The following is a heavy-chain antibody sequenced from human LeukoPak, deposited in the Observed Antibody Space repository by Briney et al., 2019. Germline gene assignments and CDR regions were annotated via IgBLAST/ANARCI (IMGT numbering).Heavy chain of an antibody. V-gene: IGHV4-59*11. CDR3: ARDRISINALDM. Sequence: SETLSLTCTVSGASISGHYLTLLRQPPGKRLEWIGYISHIGSTNYNPSLKSRVTISVDTSKNQFSLKLTSVTAADTAVYYCARDRISINALDMWGQGTMVTVSS. D-gene: IGHD1-14*01. CDR1: GASISGHY. CDR2: ISHIGST. J-gene: IGHJ3*02.